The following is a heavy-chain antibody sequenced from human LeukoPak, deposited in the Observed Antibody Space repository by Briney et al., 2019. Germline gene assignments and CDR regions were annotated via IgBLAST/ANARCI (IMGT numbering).Heavy chain of an antibody. J-gene: IGHJ4*02. CDR2: ISYDGSNK. D-gene: IGHD3-22*01. CDR1: GFTFSSYA. CDR3: ATHNYDSSGYYSPDS. V-gene: IGHV3-30-3*01. Sequence: GGSLRLSCAASGFTFSSYAMHWVRQAPGKGLEWVALISYDGSNKYYAESVKGRFTISRDNSKNTLYLQMNSLTAEDTAVYYCATHNYDSSGYYSPDSWGQGTPVTVSS.